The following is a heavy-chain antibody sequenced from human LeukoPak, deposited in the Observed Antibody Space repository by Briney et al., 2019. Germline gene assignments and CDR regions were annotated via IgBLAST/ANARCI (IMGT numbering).Heavy chain of an antibody. CDR2: ISGSGGST. CDR3: AKDLVTGSLDY. D-gene: IGHD3-10*01. Sequence: GGSLRLSCAASGFTFSSYAMTWVRQAPGKGLEWVSSISGSGGSTYYADSVKGRFTISRDSSKNTLYLQMNSLRAEDTAVYYCAKDLVTGSLDYWGQGTLVTVSS. J-gene: IGHJ4*02. V-gene: IGHV3-23*01. CDR1: GFTFSSYA.